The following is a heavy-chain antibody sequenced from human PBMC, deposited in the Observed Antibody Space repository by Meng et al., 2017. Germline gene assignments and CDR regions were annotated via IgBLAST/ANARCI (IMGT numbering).Heavy chain of an antibody. Sequence: SETLSLTCTVSGYSISSGYYWGWIRQPPGKGLEWIGSIYHSGSTYYNPSLKSRVTISVDTSKNQFSLKLSSVTAADTAVYYCARDLMTTDIWGQGALVTSPQ. J-gene: IGHJ4*02. CDR2: IYHSGST. D-gene: IGHD4-17*01. CDR3: ARDLMTTDI. CDR1: GYSISSGYY. V-gene: IGHV4-38-2*02.